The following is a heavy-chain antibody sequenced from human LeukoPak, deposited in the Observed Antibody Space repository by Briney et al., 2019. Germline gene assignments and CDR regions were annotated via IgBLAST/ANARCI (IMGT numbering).Heavy chain of an antibody. Sequence: SETLSLTCTVSGGSISSYYWSWIRQPPGKGLEWIGYIYYSGSTYYNPSLKSRVTISVDRSKNQFSLELTSVTAADTAVYYCARNRGWYATDVWGQGAAVTVSS. CDR1: GGSISSYY. J-gene: IGHJ6*02. D-gene: IGHD6-19*01. CDR2: IYYSGST. CDR3: ARNRGWYATDV. V-gene: IGHV4-59*01.